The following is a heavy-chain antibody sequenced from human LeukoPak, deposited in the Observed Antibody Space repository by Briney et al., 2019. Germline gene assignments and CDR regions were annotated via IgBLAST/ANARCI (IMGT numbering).Heavy chain of an antibody. CDR3: ARGGYYTSGSYDY. V-gene: IGHV3-74*01. D-gene: IGHD3-10*01. CDR1: GFISSSYW. Sequence: GGSLRLSCAASGFISSSYWMHWVRQAPGKGLVWVSRINSDGSSTSYADSVKGRFTISRDNAKNTLFLQANSLRAEDTAVYYCARGGYYTSGSYDYWGQGTLVTVSS. CDR2: INSDGSST. J-gene: IGHJ4*02.